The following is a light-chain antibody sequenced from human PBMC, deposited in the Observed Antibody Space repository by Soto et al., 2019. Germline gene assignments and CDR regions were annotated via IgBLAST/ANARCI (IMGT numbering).Light chain of an antibody. V-gene: IGLV4-69*01. Sequence: QLVLTQSPSASASLGASVKLTCTLSSGHSSYAIAWHQKQPGKGPRYLMDLNNDGSHTKGDGIPDRFSGSSSGADRYLIISRLQSEDEADYYCQTWGTGFQFFGVATKLTVL. CDR2: LNNDGSH. CDR3: QTWGTGFQF. J-gene: IGLJ2*01. CDR1: SGHSSYA.